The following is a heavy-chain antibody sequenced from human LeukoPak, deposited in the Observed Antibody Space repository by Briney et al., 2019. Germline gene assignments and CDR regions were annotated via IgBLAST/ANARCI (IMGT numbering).Heavy chain of an antibody. CDR3: ARVTYAVTTVDYFDY. CDR1: GGSISSYY. J-gene: IGHJ4*02. Sequence: SETLSLTCTVSGGSISSYYWSWIRQPPGKGLEWIGYIYYSGSTNYNPSLKSRVTISVDTSKNQFSLKLSSVTAADTAVYYCARVTYAVTTVDYFDYWGQGTLVTVSS. V-gene: IGHV4-59*12. D-gene: IGHD4-11*01. CDR2: IYYSGST.